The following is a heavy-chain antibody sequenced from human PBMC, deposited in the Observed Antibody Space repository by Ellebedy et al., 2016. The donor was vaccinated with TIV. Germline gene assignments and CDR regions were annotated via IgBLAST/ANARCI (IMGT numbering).Heavy chain of an antibody. J-gene: IGHJ4*02. Sequence: PGGSLRLSCAASGFTVSSNYNYMSWVRQAPGKGLEWVSVIYSDASTYYADPVKGRFTVSRDNSKNTLYLQMNSLRAEDTAVYFCVSRISAALWGQGTLVTVSS. CDR3: VSRISAAL. CDR1: GFTVSSNYNY. CDR2: IYSDAST. V-gene: IGHV3-66*01. D-gene: IGHD6-13*01.